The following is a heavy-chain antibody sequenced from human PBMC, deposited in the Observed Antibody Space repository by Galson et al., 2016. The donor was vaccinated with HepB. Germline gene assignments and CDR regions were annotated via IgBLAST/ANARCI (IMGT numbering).Heavy chain of an antibody. CDR2: IGTAGDT. D-gene: IGHD3-10*01. CDR1: GFTFSSYD. CDR3: AREGNHYGSGTGGHGMDV. Sequence: SLRLSCAASGFTFSSYDMHWVRQAPGKGLEWVSAIGTAGDTYYQGSVKGRFTISRENAKNSLYRQMSSLGAGDTAVYYCAREGNHYGSGTGGHGMDVWGQGTTVTVSS. J-gene: IGHJ6*02. V-gene: IGHV3-13*04.